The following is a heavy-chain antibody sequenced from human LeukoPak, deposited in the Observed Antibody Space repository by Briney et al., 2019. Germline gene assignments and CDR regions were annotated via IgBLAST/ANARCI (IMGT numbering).Heavy chain of an antibody. CDR2: GGNSGGT. CDR3: ARGGGLQQLVYYYYYGMDV. V-gene: IGHV4-34*01. CDR1: GGSLNGYY. Sequence: PSETLSLTCAVYGGSLNGYYWSWIRQPPGKGLEWIGEGGNSGGTKFNPSLKSRVTISADTSKNQFSLKLSSVTAADTAVYYCARGGGLQQLVYYYYYGMDVWGQGTAVTVSS. D-gene: IGHD6-13*01. J-gene: IGHJ6*02.